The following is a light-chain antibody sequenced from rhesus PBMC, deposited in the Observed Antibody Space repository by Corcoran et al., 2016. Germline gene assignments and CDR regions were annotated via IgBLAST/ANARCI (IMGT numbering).Light chain of an antibody. CDR2: EVS. Sequence: QAALTQPRSVSGSPGQSVTISCTGTSSDIGNYNYVSWYQQHPGTAPKVLISEVSKRPSGVSDRFSGSKSGNTASLTISGLQAEDEADYHCASYAGSNSYIFGGGTRLTVL. CDR1: SSDIGNYNY. V-gene: IGLV2-32*02. J-gene: IGLJ1*01. CDR3: ASYAGSNSYI.